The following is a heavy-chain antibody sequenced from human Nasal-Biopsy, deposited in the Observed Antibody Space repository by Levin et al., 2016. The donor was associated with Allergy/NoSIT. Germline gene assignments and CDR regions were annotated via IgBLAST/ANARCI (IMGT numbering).Heavy chain of an antibody. D-gene: IGHD1-7*01. CDR1: GGSINNYY. CDR2: IYSTGNT. V-gene: IGHV4-59*08. CDR3: ARHPPRGTPYAADAFDI. J-gene: IGHJ3*02. Sequence: SETLSLTCTVSGGSINNYYWSWIRQSPGKGLEWMAYIYSTGNTNYNPSLVSRVGISLDTSKNQLSLRVTSVTASDTAIYYCARHPPRGTPYAADAFDIWGQGIMVTVSS.